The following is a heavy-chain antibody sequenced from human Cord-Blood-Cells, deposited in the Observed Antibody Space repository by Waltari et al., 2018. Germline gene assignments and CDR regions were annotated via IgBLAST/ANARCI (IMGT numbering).Heavy chain of an antibody. CDR2: RNPNRGNT. CDR1: GYTFTSYD. Sequence: QVQLVQSGAEVKTPGASVKVSCKASGYTFTSYDINWVRQATGQGLEWMGWRNPNRGNTGYAQKFQGRVTMTRNTSISTAYMELSSLRSEDTAVYYCAKFSGAARRNFIDYWGQGTLVTVSS. CDR3: AKFSGAARRNFIDY. D-gene: IGHD6-6*01. V-gene: IGHV1-8*01. J-gene: IGHJ4*02.